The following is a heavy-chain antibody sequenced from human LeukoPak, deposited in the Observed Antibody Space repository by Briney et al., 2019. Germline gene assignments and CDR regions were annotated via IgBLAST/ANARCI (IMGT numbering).Heavy chain of an antibody. CDR1: GFTFSTYS. D-gene: IGHD2-15*01. CDR3: ARESCSGGSCYSAAFGI. Sequence: SPGGSLRLSCAASGFTFSTYSMNWVRQAPGKGLEWVSSITSSSDYIYYADSVKGRFTISRDNAKNSLYLQMNSLRAEDTAVYYCARESCSGGSCYSAAFGIWGQGTMVTVSS. V-gene: IGHV3-21*01. CDR2: ITSSSDYI. J-gene: IGHJ3*02.